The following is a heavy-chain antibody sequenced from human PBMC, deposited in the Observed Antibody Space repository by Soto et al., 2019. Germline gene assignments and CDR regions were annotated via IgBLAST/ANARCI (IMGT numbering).Heavy chain of an antibody. CDR1: GGTFSSYT. Sequence: QVQLVQSGAEVKKPGSSVKVSCKASGGTFSSYTISWVRQAPGQGLEWMGRIIPILGIANYAQKFQGRVTITADKSTSTAYMALSSLRSEDTAVYYCAKTWGGCWFDPWGQGTLVTVSS. CDR2: IIPILGIA. V-gene: IGHV1-69*02. D-gene: IGHD7-27*01. CDR3: AKTWGGCWFDP. J-gene: IGHJ5*02.